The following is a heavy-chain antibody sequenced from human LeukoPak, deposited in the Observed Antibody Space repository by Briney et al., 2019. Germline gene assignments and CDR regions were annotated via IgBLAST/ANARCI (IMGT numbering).Heavy chain of an antibody. J-gene: IGHJ4*02. CDR2: INHSGST. D-gene: IGHD5-12*01. CDR1: GGSFSGYY. Sequence: SSETLSLTCAVYGGSFSGYYWSWIRQPPGKGLEWIGEINHSGSTNYNPSLKSRVTISVDTSKNQFSLKLSSVTAADTAVYYCARGLGYSGYDTDHWGQGTLVTVSS. V-gene: IGHV4-34*01. CDR3: ARGLGYSGYDTDH.